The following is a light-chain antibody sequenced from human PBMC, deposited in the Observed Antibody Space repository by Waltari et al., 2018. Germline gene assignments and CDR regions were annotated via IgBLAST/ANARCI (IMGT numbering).Light chain of an antibody. J-gene: IGLJ2*01. CDR1: RSNLGACFA. Sequence: QSVLTQPPSVSGAPGQRVTISRTGSRSNLGACFAVPWYPQPPSTAPKLPTYGNNRRPSGVPDRFSASKSGTSASLAITGLQAEDEADYYCQSYDSSPGVVFGGGTKLTVL. V-gene: IGLV1-40*01. CDR2: GNN. CDR3: QSYDSSPGVV.